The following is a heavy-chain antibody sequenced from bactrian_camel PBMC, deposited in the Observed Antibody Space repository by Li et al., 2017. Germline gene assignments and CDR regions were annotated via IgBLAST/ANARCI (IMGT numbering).Heavy chain of an antibody. CDR2: IYRGSGGT. CDR1: GFIAGSSD. J-gene: IGHJ4*01. Sequence: VQLVESGGGSAQSGESRRLTCKVLGFIAGSSDFCMAWFRQAPGKEREGVAAIYRGSGGTFYADSVKGRFTISQDNPKNTLYLQMNSLKPEDTGMYYCAARTGRCGVGWWLLEPFNYWGQGTQVTVS. CDR3: AARTGRCGVGWWLLEPFNY. D-gene: IGHD2*01. V-gene: IGHV3S40*01.